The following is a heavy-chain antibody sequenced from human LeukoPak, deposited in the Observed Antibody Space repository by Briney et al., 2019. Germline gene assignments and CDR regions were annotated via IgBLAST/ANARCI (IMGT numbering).Heavy chain of an antibody. V-gene: IGHV3-33*01. CDR2: IWFGGSIK. Sequence: GRSLRLSCAASGFTFSTYGMHWVRQAPGKGREWVAVIWFGGSIKYYADSVKGRFTISRDNSKNTLYLQMNSLRAEDTAVYYCARAVGPFDIWGQGTIVIVSS. J-gene: IGHJ3*02. CDR3: ARAVGPFDI. CDR1: GFTFSTYG.